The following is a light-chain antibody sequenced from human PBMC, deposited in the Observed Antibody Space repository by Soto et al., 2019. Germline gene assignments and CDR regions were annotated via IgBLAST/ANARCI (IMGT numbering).Light chain of an antibody. CDR3: LQYSSHSWT. J-gene: IGKJ1*01. CDR1: QSISDW. V-gene: IGKV1-5*01. Sequence: DIQMTPSPSTLSASVVDRVTITCRASQSISDWLAWYQQKPGKAPELLIFDASNLKSGVSSRFSGSGSGTEFTLTISRLQPDDVATYYCLQYSSHSWTFGQGTKVDIK. CDR2: DAS.